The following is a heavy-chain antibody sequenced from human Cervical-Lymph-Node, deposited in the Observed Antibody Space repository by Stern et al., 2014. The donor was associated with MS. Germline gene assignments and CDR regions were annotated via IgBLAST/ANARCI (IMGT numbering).Heavy chain of an antibody. CDR3: ARANYDFWSGYPDFHYYGMDV. J-gene: IGHJ6*02. Sequence: VQLLESGGGVVQPGRSLRLSCAASGFPFSSYAMHWVRQAPGKGLEWVAVISYGGSNKYYADAVKGRFTISRDNSKNTLYLQMNSLRAEDTAVYYCARANYDFWSGYPDFHYYGMDVWGQGTTVTVSS. CDR2: ISYGGSNK. D-gene: IGHD3-3*01. V-gene: IGHV3-30-3*01. CDR1: GFPFSSYA.